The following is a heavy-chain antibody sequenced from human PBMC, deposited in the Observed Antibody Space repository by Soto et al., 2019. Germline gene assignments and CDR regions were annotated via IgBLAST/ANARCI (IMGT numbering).Heavy chain of an antibody. V-gene: IGHV4-4*02. CDR2: IYHSGTT. D-gene: IGHD6-13*01. J-gene: IGHJ4*02. CDR3: AIPGAGDFEY. CDR1: GASISNTNW. Sequence: QVQLQESGPGLVEPSGTLSLTCAVSGASISNTNWWSWVRQPPGKGLEWIGEIYHSGTTNCDPSLKSRVTISVDKSKNQFSLKLSSVTAAATAVYYCAIPGAGDFEYWGKGTLVTVSS.